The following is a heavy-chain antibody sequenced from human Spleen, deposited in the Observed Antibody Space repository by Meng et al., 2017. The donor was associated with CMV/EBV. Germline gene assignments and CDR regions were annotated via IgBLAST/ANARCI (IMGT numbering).Heavy chain of an antibody. Sequence: CKGSGYSFTTNWIGWVRQMPGKGLEWMGIIYPGDSDTRYSPSFQGQVTISADKSISTASLQWSSLKASDTAMYYCAISRSGWLRMDYWGQGTLVTVSS. J-gene: IGHJ4*02. D-gene: IGHD6-19*01. V-gene: IGHV5-51*01. CDR2: IYPGDSDT. CDR1: GYSFTTNW. CDR3: AISRSGWLRMDY.